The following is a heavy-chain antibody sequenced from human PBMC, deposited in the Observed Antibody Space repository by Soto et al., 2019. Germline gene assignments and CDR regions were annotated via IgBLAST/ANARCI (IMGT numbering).Heavy chain of an antibody. J-gene: IGHJ4*02. CDR1: GFIFSMYW. Sequence: PVGSLRLSGETSGFIFSMYWMHWVRQVPGKGPQWVARITDDGSTTYYAASVEGRFTISRDNAKNALYLQMTSLRADDTAVYYCTRGPRPTSIGTGAFWGQGTLVTVSS. CDR2: ITDDGSTT. D-gene: IGHD3-10*01. CDR3: TRGPRPTSIGTGAF. V-gene: IGHV3-74*01.